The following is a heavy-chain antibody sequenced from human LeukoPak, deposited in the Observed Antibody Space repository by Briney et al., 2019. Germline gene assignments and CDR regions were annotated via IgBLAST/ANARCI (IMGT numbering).Heavy chain of an antibody. V-gene: IGHV4-34*01. CDR1: GGSFSGYY. Sequence: SETLSLTCAVYGGSFSGYYWSWIRQRPGKGLEWIGEINHSGSTNYNTSLKSRVTISVDTSKNQFSLKLSSVTAADTAVYYCARETNCSGGSCYTPGIWGQGTMVTVSS. CDR2: INHSGST. D-gene: IGHD2-15*01. J-gene: IGHJ3*02. CDR3: ARETNCSGGSCYTPGI.